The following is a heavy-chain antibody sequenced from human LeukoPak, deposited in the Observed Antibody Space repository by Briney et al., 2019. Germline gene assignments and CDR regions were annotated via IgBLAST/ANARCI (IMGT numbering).Heavy chain of an antibody. J-gene: IGHJ4*02. CDR1: GYSFTSYW. Sequence: GESLKISCKGSGYSFTSYWIGWVRQMPGKGLEWMGIIYPGDSDTRYSPSFQGQVTISADKSISTAYLQWSSLEASDTAMYYCARPYSSGWYAKEYYFDYWGQGTLVTVSS. D-gene: IGHD6-19*01. CDR3: ARPYSSGWYAKEYYFDY. CDR2: IYPGDSDT. V-gene: IGHV5-51*01.